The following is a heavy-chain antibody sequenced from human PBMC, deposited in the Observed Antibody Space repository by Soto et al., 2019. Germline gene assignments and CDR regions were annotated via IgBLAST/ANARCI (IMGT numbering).Heavy chain of an antibody. CDR3: ARFDSRGRLNDY. D-gene: IGHD2-21*01. J-gene: IGHJ4*02. CDR2: IIPIFGTA. Sequence: QVQLVQSGAEVKKPGSSVKVSCKASGGTFSSYAISWVRQAPGQGLEWIGGIIPIFGTANYAQKFQGRVKITADESTSTAYMELSSLRSEDTAVYYCARFDSRGRLNDYWGQGTLVTVSS. V-gene: IGHV1-69*01. CDR1: GGTFSSYA.